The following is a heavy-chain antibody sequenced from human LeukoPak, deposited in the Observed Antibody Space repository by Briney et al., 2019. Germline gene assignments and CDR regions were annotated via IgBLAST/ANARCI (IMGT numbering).Heavy chain of an antibody. V-gene: IGHV4-4*07. D-gene: IGHD3-22*01. J-gene: IGHJ4*02. Sequence: SETLSLTCTVSGGSISSYYWSWIRQHAGKGLEWIGRIYTSGSTNYNPSLKSRVTISVDTSKNQFSLKLSSVTATDTAVYYCASEDSSGYLGFDYWGQGTLVTLSS. CDR1: GGSISSYY. CDR2: IYTSGST. CDR3: ASEDSSGYLGFDY.